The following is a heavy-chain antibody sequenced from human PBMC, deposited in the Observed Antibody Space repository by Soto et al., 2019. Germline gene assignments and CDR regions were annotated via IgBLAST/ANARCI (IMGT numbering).Heavy chain of an antibody. Sequence: PSETLSLTCAVSGYSISSGYYWGWIRQSPGKGLEWIGSIYHSGSTYYNPSLKSRVIISVDTSKNQFSLKLSSVTAADTAVYYCARSSITMEDDYWGQGTLVTVSS. CDR3: ARSSITMEDDY. V-gene: IGHV4-38-2*01. CDR2: IYHSGST. CDR1: GYSISSGYY. D-gene: IGHD3-10*01. J-gene: IGHJ4*02.